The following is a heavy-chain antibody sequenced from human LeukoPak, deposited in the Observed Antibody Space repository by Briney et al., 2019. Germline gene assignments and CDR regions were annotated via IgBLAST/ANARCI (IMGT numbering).Heavy chain of an antibody. CDR2: IKSKADGGRA. J-gene: IGHJ4*02. V-gene: IGHV3-15*01. D-gene: IGHD3-22*01. CDR1: GFSFTDAW. Sequence: PGGSLRLSCAASGFSFTDAWMSWVRQAPGRGLEWVGRIKSKADGGRAEHAATVKGRFFISRDDAKSTLYAQMNRLRTEDTAVYYCTTEKDLYYYDSSGYFHWGQGSLVTVSS. CDR3: TTEKDLYYYDSSGYFH.